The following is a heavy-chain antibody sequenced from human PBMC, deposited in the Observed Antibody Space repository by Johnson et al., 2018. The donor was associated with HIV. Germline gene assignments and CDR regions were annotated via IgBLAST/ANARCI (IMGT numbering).Heavy chain of an antibody. D-gene: IGHD1-26*01. CDR3: ARGETYDAFDI. J-gene: IGHJ3*02. Sequence: SVKGRFTISRDNAKNTVYLQMNSLRADDTAVFYCARGETYDAFDIWGQGTMVTVSS. V-gene: IGHV3-74*01.